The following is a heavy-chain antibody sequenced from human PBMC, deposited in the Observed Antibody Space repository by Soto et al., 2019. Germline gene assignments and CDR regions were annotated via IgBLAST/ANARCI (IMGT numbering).Heavy chain of an antibody. Sequence: AWVKVSCKASVYTFTSYGSSWVRQAPGQGLEWMGWISAYNGNTNYAQKFQGRVTITADESTSTAYMELSSLRSEDTAVFYCARCSGFGELLFGWFDPWGQGTLVTVSS. CDR2: ISAYNGNT. CDR1: VYTFTSYG. D-gene: IGHD3-10*01. V-gene: IGHV1-18*01. CDR3: ARCSGFGELLFGWFDP. J-gene: IGHJ5*02.